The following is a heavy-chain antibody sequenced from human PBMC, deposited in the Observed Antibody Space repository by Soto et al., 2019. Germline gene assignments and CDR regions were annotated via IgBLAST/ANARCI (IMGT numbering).Heavy chain of an antibody. Sequence: PGGSLRLSCAASGFTFSNYGMHWVRQAPGKGLEWVAVISYDGNNRYYGDSVKGRFTISRDNSKNTVYLRMNSLRVEDTAVYYCASTWSGYYYFDSWGQGTLVTVSS. V-gene: IGHV3-30*03. CDR1: GFTFSNYG. CDR2: ISYDGNNR. CDR3: ASTWSGYYYFDS. D-gene: IGHD3-3*01. J-gene: IGHJ4*02.